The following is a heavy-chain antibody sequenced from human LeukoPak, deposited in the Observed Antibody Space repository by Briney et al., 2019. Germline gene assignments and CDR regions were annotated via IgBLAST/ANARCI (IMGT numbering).Heavy chain of an antibody. CDR2: ISGSGGST. D-gene: IGHD2/OR15-2a*01. CDR3: AFSGGPDVDY. Sequence: GGSLRLSCAASGFTFSSYAMSWVRQAPGKGLEWVSAISGSGGSTYYADSVKGRFTISRDNSKNTLYLQMNSLRAEDTAVHYYAFSGGPDVDYWGQGTLVTVSS. J-gene: IGHJ4*02. V-gene: IGHV3-23*01. CDR1: GFTFSSYA.